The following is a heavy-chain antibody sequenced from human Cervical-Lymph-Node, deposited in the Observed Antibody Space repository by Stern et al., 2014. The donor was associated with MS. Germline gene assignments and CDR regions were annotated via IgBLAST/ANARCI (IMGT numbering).Heavy chain of an antibody. D-gene: IGHD3-22*01. V-gene: IGHV4-39*01. J-gene: IGHJ5*02. Sequence: QVQLQESGPGLVKPSETLSLTCTVSGVYVTSSRYYWAWIRQPPGKGLQWIGNLYFTGNTYDNPSLKSRVTISVDPSKNQFSLKLTSVTPTDTAMYYCVTWSYDDSSGGSWGQGTLVIVPS. CDR3: VTWSYDDSSGGS. CDR2: LYFTGNT. CDR1: GVYVTSSRYY.